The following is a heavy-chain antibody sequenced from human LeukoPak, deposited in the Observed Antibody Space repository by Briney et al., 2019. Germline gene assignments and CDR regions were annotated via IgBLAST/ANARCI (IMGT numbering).Heavy chain of an antibody. CDR1: GYTFTSYG. D-gene: IGHD3-22*01. CDR3: ARDHNFRDYYDSSGYLNWFDP. Sequence: GASVKVSCKASGYTFTSYGISWVRQAPGQGLEWMGWISAYDGNTKYAQKVQGRVTMTTDTSTSTAYMELRGLRSDDTAVYYCARDHNFRDYYDSSGYLNWFDPWGQGTLVTVSS. J-gene: IGHJ5*02. CDR2: ISAYDGNT. V-gene: IGHV1-18*01.